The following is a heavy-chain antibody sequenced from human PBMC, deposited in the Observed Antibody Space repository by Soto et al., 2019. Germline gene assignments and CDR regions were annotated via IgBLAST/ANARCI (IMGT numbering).Heavy chain of an antibody. D-gene: IGHD3-3*01. CDR1: GYTFTVYY. V-gene: IGHV1-2*02. CDR3: ARVQIGDFWSGYSDYYYYGMDV. Sequence: GASVKVSCKAAGYTFTVYYMHGVVQAGLRGRDGMGWINPNSGGTNYAQKFQGRVTMTRDTSISTAYMELSRLRSDDTAVYYCARVQIGDFWSGYSDYYYYGMDVWGQGTTVTVSS. J-gene: IGHJ6*02. CDR2: INPNSGGT.